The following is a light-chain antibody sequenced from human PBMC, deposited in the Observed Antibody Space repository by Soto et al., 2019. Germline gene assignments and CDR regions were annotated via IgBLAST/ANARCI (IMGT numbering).Light chain of an antibody. CDR2: LGS. V-gene: IGKV2-28*01. CDR1: RNLLHSNGYYY. CDR3: AQGLATPFT. J-gene: IGKJ4*01. Sequence: EIVLTQSPLSLPVTPGEPASISCRSSRNLLHSNGYYYLDWYLQKPGQSPQLLIYLGSNRDSGVPDRFSGSGSGTDFTLTSSRVEAEDVGVYFCAQGLATPFTFGGGTKVEIK.